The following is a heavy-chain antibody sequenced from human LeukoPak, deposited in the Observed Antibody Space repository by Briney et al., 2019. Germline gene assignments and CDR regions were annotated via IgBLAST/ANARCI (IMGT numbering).Heavy chain of an antibody. CDR1: GGSFSGYY. CDR3: ASSGAAGTRYFQH. Sequence: PSETLSLTCAVYGGSFSGYYWSWIRQPPGKGLEWIGEINHSGSTNYNPPLKSRVTISVDTSKNQFSLKLSSVTAADTAVYYCASSGAAGTRYFQHWGQGTLVTVSS. D-gene: IGHD6-13*01. CDR2: INHSGST. J-gene: IGHJ1*01. V-gene: IGHV4-34*01.